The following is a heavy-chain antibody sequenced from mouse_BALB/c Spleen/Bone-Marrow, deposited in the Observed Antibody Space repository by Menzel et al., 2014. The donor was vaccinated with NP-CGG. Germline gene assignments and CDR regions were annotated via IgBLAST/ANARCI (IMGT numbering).Heavy chain of an antibody. Sequence: VQLQQSGPGLVKPSQSLSLTCTVTGCSITSDYAWNWIRQFPGDKLEWMGYINYSGFTTYNPSLKSRISITRDTSKNQFFLQLNSVTTEDTATYYWAREGDSAFAYWGQGTLVTVSA. CDR1: GCSITSDYA. CDR3: AREGDSAFAY. V-gene: IGHV3-2*02. D-gene: IGHD2-13*01. CDR2: INYSGFT. J-gene: IGHJ3*01.